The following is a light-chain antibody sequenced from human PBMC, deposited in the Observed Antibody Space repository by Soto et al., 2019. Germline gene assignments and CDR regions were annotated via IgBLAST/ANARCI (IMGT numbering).Light chain of an antibody. CDR2: AVS. Sequence: DIQMTQSPSSLSASVGDRVTITCRTSQTISTYLNWYQHKPGKAPILLIYAVSNLKSGVPPMFSGSGSGTDFTLTISSLQPEDFATYYCQQSYDTPYTFGQGTKV. J-gene: IGKJ2*01. CDR3: QQSYDTPYT. CDR1: QTISTY. V-gene: IGKV1-39*01.